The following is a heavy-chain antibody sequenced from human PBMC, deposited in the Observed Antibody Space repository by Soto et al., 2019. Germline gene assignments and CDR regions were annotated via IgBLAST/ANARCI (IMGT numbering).Heavy chain of an antibody. V-gene: IGHV3-21*01. D-gene: IGHD3-22*01. CDR3: ARELNYYDSSGYHSTECAH. J-gene: IGHJ4*02. Sequence: GGSLRLSCAASGFTFTSYTMNWVRQAPGKGLEWVSSISSSSNYIYYADSVKGRFTISRDNAKNSLYLQINSLRAEDTAVYYCARELNYYDSSGYHSTECAHWGQGTLVTVSS. CDR2: ISSSSNYI. CDR1: GFTFTSYT.